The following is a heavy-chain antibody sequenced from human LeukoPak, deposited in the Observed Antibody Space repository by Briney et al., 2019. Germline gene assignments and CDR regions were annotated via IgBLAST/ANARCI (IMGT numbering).Heavy chain of an antibody. J-gene: IGHJ6*02. Sequence: SCKASGYTFTSYFMHWVRQAPGKGLEWVSVIWYDGSNKYYADSVKGRFTISRDNSKNTLYLQINSLRAEDTAVYYCARDLANSRRYYYYGMDVWGQGTTVTVSS. CDR2: IWYDGSNK. CDR3: ARDLANSRRYYYYGMDV. V-gene: IGHV3-33*01. CDR1: GYTFTSYF. D-gene: IGHD6-13*01.